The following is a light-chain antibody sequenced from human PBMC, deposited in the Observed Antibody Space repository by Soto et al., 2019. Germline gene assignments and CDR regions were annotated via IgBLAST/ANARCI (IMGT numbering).Light chain of an antibody. J-gene: IGKJ4*01. CDR1: QNVGGY. V-gene: IGKV3-11*01. CDR3: QQRNSWPLT. CDR2: DAS. Sequence: EIVLTQSPATLSLSPGERATLSCRASQNVGGYLAWYQQKPGQAPMLLISDASNRAAGIPARFSGIGSGTDFTLTISSLEPEAFAVYYCQQRNSWPLTFGGGTKVESK.